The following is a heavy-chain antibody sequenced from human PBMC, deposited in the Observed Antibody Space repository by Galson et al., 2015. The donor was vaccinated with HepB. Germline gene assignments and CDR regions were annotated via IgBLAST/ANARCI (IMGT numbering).Heavy chain of an antibody. V-gene: IGHV3-33*01. CDR3: ARRPLGGSYFDY. Sequence: SLRLSCAASGFTFSSYGMHWVRQAPGKGLEWVAVIWYDGSNKYYADSVKGRFTISRDNSKNTLYLQMNSLRAEDTAVYYCARRPLGGSYFDYWGQGTLVTVSS. CDR1: GFTFSSYG. D-gene: IGHD1-26*01. CDR2: IWYDGSNK. J-gene: IGHJ4*02.